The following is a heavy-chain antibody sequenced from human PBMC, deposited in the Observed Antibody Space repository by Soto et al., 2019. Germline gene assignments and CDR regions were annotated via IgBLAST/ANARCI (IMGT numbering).Heavy chain of an antibody. J-gene: IGHJ6*02. CDR2: FDPEEGET. Sequence: ASVKVARKGSGYTLTELSMHWVRQAPGKGLEWMGGFDPEEGETIYAQKFQGRVTMTEDTSTDTAYMELSSLRSEDTAVNYYAIESQKPYYHSCGMHVWDPGT. V-gene: IGHV1-24*01. CDR3: AIESQKPYYHSCGMHV. CDR1: GYTLTELS.